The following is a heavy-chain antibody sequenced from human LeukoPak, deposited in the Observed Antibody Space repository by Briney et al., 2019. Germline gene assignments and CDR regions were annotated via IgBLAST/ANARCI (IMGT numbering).Heavy chain of an antibody. CDR2: IHPSGGNP. CDR3: ARDCSSTACQGPVLDF. Sequence: ASVKISCKASGYTFTSHYVYWVRQAPGQGLEWMGIIHPSGGNPRSTENFQGRVTMTRDTSTSTVYLELRSLTSQDTAVYYCARDCSSTACQGPVLDFWGQGTLVTVSS. D-gene: IGHD6-13*01. J-gene: IGHJ4*02. CDR1: GYTFTSHY. V-gene: IGHV1-46*01.